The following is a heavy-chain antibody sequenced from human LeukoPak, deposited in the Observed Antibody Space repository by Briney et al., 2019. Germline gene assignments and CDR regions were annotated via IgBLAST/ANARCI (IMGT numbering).Heavy chain of an antibody. J-gene: IGHJ4*02. V-gene: IGHV3-13*01. Sequence: GGSLRLSCAASGFTFNSYAMGWVRQAPGKGLEWVSTISSSSGDTYFPGSVKGRFTISRENAKNSLYLQMNSLRAGDTAVYYCARDSEGAPDYWGQGTLVTVSS. D-gene: IGHD1-26*01. CDR1: GFTFNSYA. CDR2: ISSSSGDT. CDR3: ARDSEGAPDY.